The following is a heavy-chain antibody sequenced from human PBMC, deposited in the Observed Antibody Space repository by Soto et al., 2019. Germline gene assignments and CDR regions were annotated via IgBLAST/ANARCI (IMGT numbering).Heavy chain of an antibody. J-gene: IGHJ4*02. CDR2: INHSGST. D-gene: IGHD6-13*01. CDR1: GGSFSGYY. Sequence: SETLSLTCAVYGGSFSGYYWSWIRQPPGKGLEWIGEINHSGSTNYNPSLKSRVTISVDTSKNQFSLKLSSVTAADTAVYYCARSTAAGTYKYYFDYWGQGTLVTVS. V-gene: IGHV4-34*01. CDR3: ARSTAAGTYKYYFDY.